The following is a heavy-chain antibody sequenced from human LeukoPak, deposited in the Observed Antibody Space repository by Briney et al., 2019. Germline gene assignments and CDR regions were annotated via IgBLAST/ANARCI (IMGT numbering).Heavy chain of an antibody. D-gene: IGHD6-19*01. Sequence: PGGSLRLSCAASGFTFSNYAMSWVRQAPGKGLEWVSAISGSGGSTYYADSVKGRFTISRDNSKNTLYLQMNSLRAEDTAVYYCAKNFPGIAVAGTRFDYFDYWGQGTLVTVSS. J-gene: IGHJ4*02. V-gene: IGHV3-23*01. CDR2: ISGSGGST. CDR1: GFTFSNYA. CDR3: AKNFPGIAVAGTRFDYFDY.